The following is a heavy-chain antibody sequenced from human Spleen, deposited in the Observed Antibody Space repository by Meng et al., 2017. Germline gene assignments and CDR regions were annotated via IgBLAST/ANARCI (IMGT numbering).Heavy chain of an antibody. CDR3: ARLSYSSGWSEFDY. Sequence: SETLSLTCTVSGGSISSYYWSWIRQPPGKGLEWIGYIYYSGSTNYNPSLKSRVTISVDTSKNQFSLKLSSVTAADTAVYYCARLSYSSGWSEFDYWGQGTLVTVSS. CDR1: GGSISSYY. CDR2: IYYSGST. V-gene: IGHV4-59*01. D-gene: IGHD6-19*01. J-gene: IGHJ4*02.